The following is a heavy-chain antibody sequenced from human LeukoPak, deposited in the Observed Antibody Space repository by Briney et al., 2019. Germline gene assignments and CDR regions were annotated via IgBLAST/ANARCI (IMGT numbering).Heavy chain of an antibody. V-gene: IGHV1-46*01. J-gene: IGHJ6*04. D-gene: IGHD3-3*01. CDR2: INPSGGST. Sequence: GASVKVSCKASGYTFTSYYMHWVRQAPGQGLEWMGIINPSGGSTSYAQKFQGRVTMTRDTSTSTVYMELSSLRSEDTAVYYCARGFSTIFGVVIPPDVWGKGTTATVSS. CDR1: GYTFTSYY. CDR3: ARGFSTIFGVVIPPDV.